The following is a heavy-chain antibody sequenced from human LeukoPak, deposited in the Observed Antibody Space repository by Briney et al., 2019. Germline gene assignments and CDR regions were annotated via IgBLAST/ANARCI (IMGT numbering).Heavy chain of an antibody. J-gene: IGHJ4*02. D-gene: IGHD3-10*02. V-gene: IGHV4-31*03. CDR3: AREKSVEIGFSYVQY. Sequence: PSQTLSLTCTLSVHSISSGGYYCSWILQHRGKGLEWIGYIYFSGAIFYNPSVKSRITRSLDTAKQRCSLELTALTAADTAVYYCAREKSVEIGFSYVQYWGPGTLVTVSS. CDR1: VHSISSGGYY. CDR2: IYFSGAI.